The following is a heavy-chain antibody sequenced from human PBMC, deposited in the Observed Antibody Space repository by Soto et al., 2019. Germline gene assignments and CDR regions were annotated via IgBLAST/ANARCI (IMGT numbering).Heavy chain of an antibody. CDR2: ISSSSSYI. D-gene: IGHD4-17*01. CDR1: RFTFSSYS. Sequence: GGSLRLSCAASRFTFSSYSMNWVRQAPGKGLEWVSSISSSSSYIYYEDSVKGRFTISRDNAKNSMYLQMNSLRAEDTAVYYCARPIALGDYGAFDIWGQGTMVTVSS. V-gene: IGHV3-21*01. J-gene: IGHJ3*02. CDR3: ARPIALGDYGAFDI.